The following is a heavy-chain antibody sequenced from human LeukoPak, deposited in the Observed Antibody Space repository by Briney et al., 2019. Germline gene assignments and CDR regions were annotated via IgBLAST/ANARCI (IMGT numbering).Heavy chain of an antibody. Sequence: PSETLSLTCTVSGYSISSGYYWGWIRQPPGKGLEWIASIYHSGSTYYNPSLKSRVTMSVDTSKNQFSLKLSSVTAAETAVYYCARDVPATIFGVVILDYFDYWGQGTLVTVSS. CDR3: ARDVPATIFGVVILDYFDY. CDR1: GYSISSGYY. D-gene: IGHD3-3*01. V-gene: IGHV4-38-2*02. J-gene: IGHJ4*02. CDR2: IYHSGST.